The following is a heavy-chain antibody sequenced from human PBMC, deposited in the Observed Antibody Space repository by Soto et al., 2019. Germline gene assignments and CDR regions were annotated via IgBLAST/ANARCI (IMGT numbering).Heavy chain of an antibody. V-gene: IGHV4-59*01. CDR3: ARWTYCGGDCYWLDF. D-gene: IGHD2-21*02. J-gene: IGHJ4*02. CDR1: GGYSVGFY. Sequence: PLETLSLTCTVSGGYSVGFYWGWIRQPPGKGLEWIGNIYYSGSANYDPSLRSRVTISLNTSKNQFSLNLNSVTAADTAIYYCARWTYCGGDCYWLDFWGQGTLVTVSS. CDR2: IYYSGSA.